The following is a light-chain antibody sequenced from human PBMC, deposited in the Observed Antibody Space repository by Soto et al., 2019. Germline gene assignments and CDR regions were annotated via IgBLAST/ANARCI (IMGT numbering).Light chain of an antibody. CDR1: QSISSY. J-gene: IGKJ1*01. CDR3: QQRSSWPRT. Sequence: EILLPQSPAPLSLSPGARATPSCRASQSISSYLARYHPTPGQAPRRLIYDASKTATGIPARFSGSGSGTDFTLNISSLGPEDFAVYYCQQRSSWPRTFGQGTKVEIK. V-gene: IGKV3-11*01. CDR2: DAS.